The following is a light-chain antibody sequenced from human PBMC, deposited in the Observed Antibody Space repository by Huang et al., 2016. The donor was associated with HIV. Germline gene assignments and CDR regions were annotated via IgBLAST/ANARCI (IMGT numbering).Light chain of an antibody. CDR1: QSVSNK. V-gene: IGKV3-15*01. CDR3: QQYSNWPPLT. J-gene: IGKJ4*01. CDR2: GAS. Sequence: EIVMTQSPATLSVSPGERVTLSCRASQSVSNKLAWYQQNPGQAPRRLFYGASTRATGVPDRCSGSGSGTEFTLTISSLQSEDSAVYYCQQYSNWPPLTFGGGTKVEIK.